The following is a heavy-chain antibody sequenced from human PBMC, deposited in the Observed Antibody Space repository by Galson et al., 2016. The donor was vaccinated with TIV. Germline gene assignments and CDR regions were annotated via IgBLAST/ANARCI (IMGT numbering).Heavy chain of an antibody. Sequence: SLRLSCAASGFTFVNYALHWVRQAPGKGLEWVAVISYDGTNKFYADSVKGRFTISRDNSKNTLYLQMNSLRVEDTAVYYCAREGLGVIGRQMWGHAFDIWGRGTMVTVSS. CDR1: GFTFVNYA. CDR2: ISYDGTNK. CDR3: AREGLGVIGRQMWGHAFDI. V-gene: IGHV3-30*04. D-gene: IGHD2-8*01. J-gene: IGHJ3*02.